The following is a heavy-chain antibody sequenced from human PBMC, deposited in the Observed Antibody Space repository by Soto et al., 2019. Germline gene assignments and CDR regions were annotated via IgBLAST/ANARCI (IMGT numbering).Heavy chain of an antibody. V-gene: IGHV4-34*01. CDR1: GGSFSGYY. CDR3: ARVTGPVSAIDY. Sequence: PSETLSLTCAVYGGSFSGYYWSWIRQPPGKGLEWIGEINHSGSTNYNPSLKSRITISVDTSKNQFSLKLSSVTAADTAVYYCARVTGPVSAIDYWGQGTRIAFAS. D-gene: IGHD1-20*01. J-gene: IGHJ4*02. CDR2: INHSGST.